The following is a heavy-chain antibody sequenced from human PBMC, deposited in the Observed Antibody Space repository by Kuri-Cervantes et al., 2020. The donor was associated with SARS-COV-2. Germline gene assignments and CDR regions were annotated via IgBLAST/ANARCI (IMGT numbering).Heavy chain of an antibody. J-gene: IGHJ6*02. CDR2: IDPSDSYT. D-gene: IGHD2-2*02. CDR3: ARLPCSSTSCYTRYDYYGMDV. V-gene: IGHV5-10-1*01. Sequence: GESLKISWKGSGYSFTSYWISWVRQMPGKGLEWMGRIDPSDSYTNYSPSFQGHVTISADKSISTAYLQWSSLKASDTAMYYCARLPCSSTSCYTRYDYYGMDVWGQGATVTVSS. CDR1: GYSFTSYW.